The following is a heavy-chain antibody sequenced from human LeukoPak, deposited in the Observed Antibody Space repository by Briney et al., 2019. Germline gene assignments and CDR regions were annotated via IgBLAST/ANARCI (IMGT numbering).Heavy chain of an antibody. CDR2: ISWNSDSI. CDR1: GFTLDDYA. D-gene: IGHD3-22*01. CDR3: SKDITYYYDSSGYFDY. Sequence: PGRSLRLSCAASGFTLDDYAIHWVRQAPGKGLEWVSGISWNSDSIGYADSVKGRFTISRDNAKNSLYLQMNSLRAEDTALYYCSKDITYYYDSSGYFDYWGQGTLVTVSS. V-gene: IGHV3-9*01. J-gene: IGHJ4*02.